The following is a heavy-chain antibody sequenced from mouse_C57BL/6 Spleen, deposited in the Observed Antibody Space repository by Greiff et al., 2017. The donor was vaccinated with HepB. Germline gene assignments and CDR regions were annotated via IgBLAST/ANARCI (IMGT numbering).Heavy chain of an antibody. CDR3: TNYGYDYYAMDY. D-gene: IGHD2-2*01. Sequence: VQLQQSGAELMRPGASVKLSCTASGFNIKDDYMHWVKQRPEQGLEWIGWIDPENGDTEYASKFQGKATITADTSSNTAYLQLSSLTSEDTAVYYCTNYGYDYYAMDYWGQGTSVTVSS. V-gene: IGHV14-4*01. CDR2: IDPENGDT. CDR1: GFNIKDDY. J-gene: IGHJ4*01.